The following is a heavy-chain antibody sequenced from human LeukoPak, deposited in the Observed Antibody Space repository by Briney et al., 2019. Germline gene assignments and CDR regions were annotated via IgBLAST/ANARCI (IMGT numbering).Heavy chain of an antibody. CDR2: IYYSGST. J-gene: IGHJ3*02. Sequence: SETLSLTCTVSGGSISSSNSFWGWIRQPPGKGLEWIGSIYYSGSTYYNPSLKSRVTISVDTSKNQFSVNLSSVTAADTAVYYCASYCSITNCYKRAFHIWGQGTVVTVSS. CDR3: ASYCSITNCYKRAFHI. V-gene: IGHV4-39*01. CDR1: GGSISSSNSF. D-gene: IGHD2-2*02.